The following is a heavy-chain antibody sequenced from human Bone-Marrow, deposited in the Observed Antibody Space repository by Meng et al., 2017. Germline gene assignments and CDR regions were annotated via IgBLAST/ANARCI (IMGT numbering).Heavy chain of an antibody. CDR3: ARDMAAAGIYDY. D-gene: IGHD6-13*01. Sequence: VGAGGGGVLPGRSLGRVTGAVGVSVISYGRRWVRQGPGKGIGWVAVISNDGSNKYYADSLKGRFTISRDNSKNTLYLQMNSLRAEDTAVYYCARDMAAAGIYDYWGQGTLVTVSS. V-gene: IGHV3-30*01. CDR1: GVSVISYG. J-gene: IGHJ4*02. CDR2: ISNDGSNK.